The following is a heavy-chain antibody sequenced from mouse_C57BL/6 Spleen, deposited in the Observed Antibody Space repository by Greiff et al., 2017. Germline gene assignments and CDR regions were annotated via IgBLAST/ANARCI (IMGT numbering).Heavy chain of an antibody. CDR1: GYTFTSYW. CDR2: IDPSDSET. Sequence: QVQLQQPGAELVRPGSSVKLSCKASGYTFTSYWMHWVKQRPIQGLEWIGNIDPSDSETHYNQKFKDKATLTVDKSSSTAYMQLSSLTSEDSAVYYCAREDKCRYFDVWGTGTTVTVSS. V-gene: IGHV1-52*01. D-gene: IGHD3-3*01. CDR3: AREDKCRYFDV. J-gene: IGHJ1*03.